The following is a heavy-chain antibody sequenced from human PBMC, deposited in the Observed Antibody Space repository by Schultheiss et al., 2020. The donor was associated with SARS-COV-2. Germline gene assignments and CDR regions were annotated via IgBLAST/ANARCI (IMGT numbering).Heavy chain of an antibody. CDR1: GFTFSSYE. CDR2: ISSSGSTI. J-gene: IGHJ6*02. V-gene: IGHV3-48*03. Sequence: GGSLRLSCAASGFTFSSYEMNWVRQAPGKGLEWVSYISSSGSTIYYADSVKGRFTISRDNAKNSLYLQMNSLRAEDTAVYYCARDKDSSSWYVPQGYYYYYGMDVWGQGTTVTVSS. D-gene: IGHD6-13*01. CDR3: ARDKDSSSWYVPQGYYYYYGMDV.